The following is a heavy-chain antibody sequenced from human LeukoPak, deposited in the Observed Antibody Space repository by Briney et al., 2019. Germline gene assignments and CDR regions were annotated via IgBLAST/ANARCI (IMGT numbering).Heavy chain of an antibody. CDR2: IYHSGST. V-gene: IGHV4-30-2*01. D-gene: IGHD3-10*01. CDR1: GGSISSGGYS. J-gene: IGHJ6*04. Sequence: SETLSLTCAVSGGSISSGGYSWSWIRQPPGKGLEWIGYIYHSGSTYYNPSLESRVTISVDRSKNQFSLKLSSVTAADTAVYYCARASRGYYYYGMDVWGKGTTVTVSS. CDR3: ARASRGYYYYGMDV.